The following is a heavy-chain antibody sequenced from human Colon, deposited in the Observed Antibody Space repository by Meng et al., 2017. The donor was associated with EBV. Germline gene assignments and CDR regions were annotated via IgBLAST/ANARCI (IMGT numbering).Heavy chain of an antibody. CDR3: ASFDHIPRRNYFDY. V-gene: IGHV4-30-4*01. Sequence: VQLREQAPGLVEPSQTLSLSCTVSGGFMSSGNYYCSWIRQPPGKGLEWIGYIHHSGSAYYNPSLKSRVSISVDTSKNQFSLNLNSMTAADTAVYYCASFDHIPRRNYFDYWGQGTLVTVSS. CDR2: IHHSGSA. CDR1: GGFMSSGNYY. D-gene: IGHD2-21*01. J-gene: IGHJ4*02.